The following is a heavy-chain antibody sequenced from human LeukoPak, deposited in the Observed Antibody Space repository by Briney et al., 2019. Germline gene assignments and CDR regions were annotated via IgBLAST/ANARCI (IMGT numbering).Heavy chain of an antibody. V-gene: IGHV3-23*01. CDR2: ISGSGGST. CDR3: ARHWIDDGSGYYHFDY. J-gene: IGHJ4*02. D-gene: IGHD3-22*01. Sequence: QAGGSLRLSCAASGFTFSNYAMNWVRQAPGKGLEWVSGISGSGGSTYYGGSVKGRFSISRDTAKNTLYLQMNSLRAEDTAVYYCARHWIDDGSGYYHFDYWGQGTLVTVSS. CDR1: GFTFSNYA.